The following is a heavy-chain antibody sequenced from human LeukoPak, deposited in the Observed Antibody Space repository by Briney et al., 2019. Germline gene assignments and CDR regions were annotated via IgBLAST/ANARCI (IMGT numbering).Heavy chain of an antibody. CDR2: IYPDDSDT. V-gene: IGHV5-51*01. Sequence: GESLKISCKGSGQTFKNSWIAWVRQKPGKGLEWMGVIYPDDSDTRYSPSFQGQVTISADKSISTAYLQWSSLKASDTAMYYCARQEYCSGGSCYTWFDPWGQGTLVTVSS. CDR3: ARQEYCSGGSCYTWFDP. D-gene: IGHD2-15*01. CDR1: GQTFKNSW. J-gene: IGHJ5*02.